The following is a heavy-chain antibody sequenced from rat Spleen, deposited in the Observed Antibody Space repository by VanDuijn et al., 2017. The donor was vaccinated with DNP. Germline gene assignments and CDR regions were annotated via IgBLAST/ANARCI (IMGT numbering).Heavy chain of an antibody. D-gene: IGHD4-3*01. CDR2: ISNGDGNT. Sequence: EVQLVESGGGLMQTGRSLKLSCTASGFTFSNYGMAWVRQAPTKGLEWVASISNGDGNTYYRDSVKGRFTISRDNAKNTQYLQMDSLRSEDTATYYCTRWGFMDAWGQGISVTVSS. CDR3: TRWGFMDA. V-gene: IGHV5S13*01. CDR1: GFTFSNYG. J-gene: IGHJ4*01.